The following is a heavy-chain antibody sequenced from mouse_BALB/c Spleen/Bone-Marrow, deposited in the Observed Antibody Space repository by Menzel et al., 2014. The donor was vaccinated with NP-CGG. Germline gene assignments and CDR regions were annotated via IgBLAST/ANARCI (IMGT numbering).Heavy chain of an antibody. V-gene: IGHV2-6-7*01. D-gene: IGHD4-1*01. J-gene: IGHJ4*01. Sequence: QVQLQQPGPGLVAPSQSLSISCTVSGFSLTGYGLNWVRQPPGKGLEWLGMIWGNGSTDYNSALKSRLSISKDNSKDQVFLKMNSLQTDDTARYYCARTLGHYAMDYWGQGTSVTVSS. CDR3: ARTLGHYAMDY. CDR1: GFSLTGYG. CDR2: IWGNGST.